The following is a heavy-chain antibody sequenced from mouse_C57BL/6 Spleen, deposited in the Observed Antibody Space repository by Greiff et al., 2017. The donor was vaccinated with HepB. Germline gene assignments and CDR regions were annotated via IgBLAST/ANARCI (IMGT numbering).Heavy chain of an antibody. CDR3: ARDAAFAY. CDR1: GFTFSDFY. CDR2: SRNKANDYTT. J-gene: IGHJ3*01. Sequence: EVMLVESGGGLVQSGRSLRLSCATSGFTFSDFYMEWVRQAPGKGLEWIAASRNKANDYTTEYSASVKGRFIVSRDTSQSLLYLQMNALRAEDTAIYYCARDAAFAYWGQGTLVTVSA. V-gene: IGHV7-1*01.